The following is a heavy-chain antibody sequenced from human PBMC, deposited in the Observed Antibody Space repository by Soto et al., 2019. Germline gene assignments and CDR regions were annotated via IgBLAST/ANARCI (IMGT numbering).Heavy chain of an antibody. CDR3: ARKTEWLLFEGGGFDP. V-gene: IGHV4-31*03. CDR1: GASISSGGYY. D-gene: IGHD3-3*01. J-gene: IGHJ5*02. Sequence: QVQLQESGPGLVKPSQTLSLTCTVSGASISSGGYYWSWIRQHPGKGLEWIGYIYYSGRTYYNPSLKSRVTISVDTSKNQFSLKLSSVTAADTAVYYCARKTEWLLFEGGGFDPWGQGTLVTVSS. CDR2: IYYSGRT.